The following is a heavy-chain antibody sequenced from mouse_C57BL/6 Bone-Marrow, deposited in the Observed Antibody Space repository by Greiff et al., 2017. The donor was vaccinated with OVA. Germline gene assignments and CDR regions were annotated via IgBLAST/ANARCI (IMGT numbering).Heavy chain of an antibody. V-gene: IGHV3-6*01. Sequence: EVQLQEPGPGLVKPSPSLSLSCSVTGYSITSGYYWNWIRQFPGNKLEWMGYIRYDGSNNYNPSFKNRTSITRDTSKNQFFLKLNSVTTENTATSDGARAGYSNYGYAMDYWGRGTSVTVSA. CDR3: ARAGYSNYGYAMDY. J-gene: IGHJ4*01. CDR2: IRYDGSN. D-gene: IGHD2-5*01. CDR1: GYSITSGYY.